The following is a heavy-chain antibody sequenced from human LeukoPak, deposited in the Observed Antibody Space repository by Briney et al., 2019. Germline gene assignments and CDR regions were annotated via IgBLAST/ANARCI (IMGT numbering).Heavy chain of an antibody. V-gene: IGHV4-39*01. CDR2: IYYSGST. J-gene: IGHJ5*02. Sequence: SETLSLTCTVSGGSISSSSYYWGWIRQPPGKGLEWIGSIYYSGSTYYNPSLKSRVTISVDTSKNQFSLKLSSVTATDTAVYYCARVLSTVTTPAGRHFDPWGQGTLVTVSS. CDR1: GGSISSSSYY. D-gene: IGHD4-17*01. CDR3: ARVLSTVTTPAGRHFDP.